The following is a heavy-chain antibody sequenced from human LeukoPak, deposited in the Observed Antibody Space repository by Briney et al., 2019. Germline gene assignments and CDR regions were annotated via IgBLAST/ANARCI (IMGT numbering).Heavy chain of an antibody. Sequence: GASVKVSCKASGGTFSSYAISWVRQAPGQGLEWMGGIIPIFGTANYAQKFQGRVTITTDESTSTAYMELSSLRSEDTAVYYCARDGRSTIFGIQDYYYYMDVWGKGTTVTVSS. CDR1: GGTFSSYA. CDR2: IIPIFGTA. V-gene: IGHV1-69*05. D-gene: IGHD3-3*01. J-gene: IGHJ6*03. CDR3: ARDGRSTIFGIQDYYYYMDV.